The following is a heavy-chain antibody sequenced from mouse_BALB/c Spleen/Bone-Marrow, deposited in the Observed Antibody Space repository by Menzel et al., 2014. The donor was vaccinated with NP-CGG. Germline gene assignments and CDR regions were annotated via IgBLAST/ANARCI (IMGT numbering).Heavy chain of an antibody. CDR2: IRNKANGYTT. CDR1: GFTFTDYY. J-gene: IGHJ2*01. D-gene: IGHD2-2*01. Sequence: EVQLVESGGGLVQPGGSLGLSCATSGFTFTDYYMSWVRQPPGKALEWLGFIRNKANGYTTEYSASVKGRFTISRDNSQSILYLQMNTLRAEDIATYYLARDGYDDYWGQGTTLTISS. V-gene: IGHV7-3*02. CDR3: ARDGYDDY.